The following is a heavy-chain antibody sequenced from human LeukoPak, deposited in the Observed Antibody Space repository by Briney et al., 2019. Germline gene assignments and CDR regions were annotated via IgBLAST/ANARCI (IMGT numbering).Heavy chain of an antibody. V-gene: IGHV4-34*01. J-gene: IGHJ6*03. CDR1: GGSFSGYY. CDR2: INHSGST. Sequence: SETLSLTCAVYGGSFSGYYWSWIRQPPGKGLEWIGEINHSGSTNYNPSLKSRVTISVDTSKNQFSLKLSSVTAADTAVYYCARGWGQWLVRAGYYYMDVWAKGTTVTVSS. D-gene: IGHD6-19*01. CDR3: ARGWGQWLVRAGYYYMDV.